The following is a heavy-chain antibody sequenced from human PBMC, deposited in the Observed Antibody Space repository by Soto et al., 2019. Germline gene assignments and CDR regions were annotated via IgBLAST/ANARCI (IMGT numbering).Heavy chain of an antibody. D-gene: IGHD3-10*01. CDR3: ARGRRVTPGLTNSFDP. Sequence: PSETLSLTCTVSGGSISSSDYYWSWIRQPPGTGLEWIGYIYYSGSTFYNPSLKSRVTISVDTSKNQFSLKLTSVTAADTAVYYCARGRRVTPGLTNSFDPWGQGTLVTFYS. CDR2: IYYSGST. J-gene: IGHJ5*02. CDR1: GGSISSSDYY. V-gene: IGHV4-30-4*01.